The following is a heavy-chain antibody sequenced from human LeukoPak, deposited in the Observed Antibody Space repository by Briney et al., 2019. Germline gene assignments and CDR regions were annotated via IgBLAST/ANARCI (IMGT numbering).Heavy chain of an antibody. J-gene: IGHJ4*02. V-gene: IGHV4-39*01. CDR3: ASKSGSYPFDY. Sequence: PSETLSLTCTVSGDSISNSSYYWGWLRQPPGKGLEWIGNIYYSGSTYYNPSLKSRVTISVDTTKNQFSLKLSSVTAADTAVYYCASKSGSYPFDYWGQGTLVTVSS. CDR2: IYYSGST. CDR1: GDSISNSSYY. D-gene: IGHD1-26*01.